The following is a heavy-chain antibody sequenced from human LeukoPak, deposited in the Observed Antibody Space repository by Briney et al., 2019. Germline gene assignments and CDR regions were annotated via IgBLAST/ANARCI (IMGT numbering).Heavy chain of an antibody. J-gene: IGHJ1*01. V-gene: IGHV3-33*01. CDR2: IWYDGSDE. CDR3: ARPSRPYRSSEYFQH. CDR1: GFSFSSCG. D-gene: IGHD6-13*01. Sequence: GRSLRLSCAASGFSFSSCGMHWVRQAPGKGLEWVAFIWYDGSDEYYADSVKGRFTISRDNAKNSLYLQMNSLRAEDTAVYYCARPSRPYRSSEYFQHWGQGTLVIVSS.